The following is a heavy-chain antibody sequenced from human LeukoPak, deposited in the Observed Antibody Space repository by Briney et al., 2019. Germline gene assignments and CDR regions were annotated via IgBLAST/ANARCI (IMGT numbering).Heavy chain of an antibody. CDR1: GFTFSYYY. CDR2: ITNKAFGGTA. CDR3: TRDEYGVGSNFFDY. J-gene: IGHJ4*02. V-gene: IGHV3-22*01. Sequence: GGSLRLSCAASGFTFSYYYMSGVRQAPGKGLEGVGFITNKAFGGTAEYAASVKGRFTISRDDSRSIAYLQMDNLRTEDTGVYYCTRDEYGVGSNFFDYWGQGTLVTVST. D-gene: IGHD4-17*01.